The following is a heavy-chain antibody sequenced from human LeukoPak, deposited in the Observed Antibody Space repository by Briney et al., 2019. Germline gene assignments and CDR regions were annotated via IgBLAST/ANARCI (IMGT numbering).Heavy chain of an antibody. D-gene: IGHD1-26*01. CDR2: IIPILGIA. CDR3: ARGGRYSGSYYTDY. V-gene: IGHV1-69*04. J-gene: IGHJ4*02. Sequence: SVKVSCKASGGTFSSYAISWVRQAPGQGLEWMGRIIPILGIANYAQKFQGRVTITADKSTSTAYMELSSLRSEDTAVYYCARGGRYSGSYYTDYWGQGTLVTVSS. CDR1: GGTFSSYA.